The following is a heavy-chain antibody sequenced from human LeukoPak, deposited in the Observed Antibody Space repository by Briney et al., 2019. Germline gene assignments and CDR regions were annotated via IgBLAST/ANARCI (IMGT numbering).Heavy chain of an antibody. D-gene: IGHD5-12*01. V-gene: IGHV1-18*01. J-gene: IGHJ4*02. CDR2: ISAQHGQT. CDR1: GYSENFYG. CDR3: ARDPQRGYSGYDHQPPYDY. Sequence: ASVKVSCKTSGYSENFYGITWVRQVAGQGLEWMGWISAQHGQTEYAPNSQDRVTMTTDTYTNTAYMELRSLRSDDTAVYYCARDPQRGYSGYDHQPPYDYWGQGTLVTVSS.